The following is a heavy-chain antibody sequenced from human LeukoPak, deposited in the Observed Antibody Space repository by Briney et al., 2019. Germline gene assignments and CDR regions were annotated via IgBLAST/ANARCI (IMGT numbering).Heavy chain of an antibody. V-gene: IGHV3-74*01. CDR2: INGDGSGT. J-gene: IGHJ3*02. D-gene: IGHD5-18*01. CDR3: ARGGYTYGPATLGALDI. Sequence: GGSLRLSCAVSVFIFSGYWMHWVRQAPGKGLVWVSRINGDGSGTNYDDSVKGRFTISRDNAKNTLYLQMNSLRAEDTAVYYCARGGYTYGPATLGALDIWGPGTMVPVSS. CDR1: VFIFSGYW.